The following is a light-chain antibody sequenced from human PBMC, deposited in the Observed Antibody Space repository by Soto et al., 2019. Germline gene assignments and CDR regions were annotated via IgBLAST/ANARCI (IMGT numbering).Light chain of an antibody. CDR2: VAS. CDR1: QSVTNSF. CDR3: QQYVSSPWA. Sequence: EIVLAQSPGTLSLSPGEIATLSCSASQSVTNSFLAWYQQKPGQAPRLLIYVASRRATGIPDRFTGSGSGTDFTLTISRLEPEDFAVYYCQQYVSSPWAFGQGTKVEI. J-gene: IGKJ1*01. V-gene: IGKV3-20*01.